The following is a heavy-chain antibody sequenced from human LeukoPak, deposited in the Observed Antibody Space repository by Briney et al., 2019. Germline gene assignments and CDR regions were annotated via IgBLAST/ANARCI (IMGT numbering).Heavy chain of an antibody. Sequence: GGSLRLSCAASGFTFSSYSMNWVRQAPGKGLEWVSSISSSSSYIYYADSVKGRFTISRDNAKNSLYLQMNSLRAEDTAVYYCARVIGGGYLGAFDIWGQGTMVTVSS. J-gene: IGHJ3*02. CDR2: ISSSSSYI. V-gene: IGHV3-21*01. D-gene: IGHD3-16*01. CDR1: GFTFSSYS. CDR3: ARVIGGGYLGAFDI.